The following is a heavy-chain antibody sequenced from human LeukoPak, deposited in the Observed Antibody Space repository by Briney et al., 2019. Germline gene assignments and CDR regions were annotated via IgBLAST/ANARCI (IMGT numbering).Heavy chain of an antibody. CDR2: IKQDGSEK. J-gene: IGHJ3*02. CDR1: GFTFSNYA. Sequence: GGSLRLSCATSGFTFSNYAMNWVRQAPGKGLEWVANIKQDGSEKYYVDSVKGRFTISRDNAKNSLYLQMNSLRAEDTAVYYCARDSYHLDIVVVVAATHPYGAFDIWGQGTMVTVSS. D-gene: IGHD2-15*01. V-gene: IGHV3-7*01. CDR3: ARDSYHLDIVVVVAATHPYGAFDI.